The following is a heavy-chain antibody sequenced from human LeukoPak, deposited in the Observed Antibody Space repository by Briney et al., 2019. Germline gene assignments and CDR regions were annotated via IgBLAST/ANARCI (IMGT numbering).Heavy chain of an antibody. CDR1: GGSISSYY. J-gene: IGHJ5*02. CDR3: ARGGYDYVWGSYRINNWFDP. CDR2: IYYSGST. V-gene: IGHV4-59*01. Sequence: SETLSLTCTVSGGSISSYYWSWIRQPPGKGLEWIGYIYYSGSTNYNPSLMSRVTISVDTSKNQFSLKLSSVTAADTAVYYCARGGYDYVWGSYRINNWFDPWGQGTLVTVSS. D-gene: IGHD3-16*01.